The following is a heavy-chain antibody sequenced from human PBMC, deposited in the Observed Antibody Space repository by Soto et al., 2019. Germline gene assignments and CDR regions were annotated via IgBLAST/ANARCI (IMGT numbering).Heavy chain of an antibody. V-gene: IGHV1-69*01. D-gene: IGHD3-22*01. CDR3: ARDREGGDSSGYYSGPFDY. CDR2: IIPIFGTA. CDR1: GGTFSSYA. Sequence: QVQLVQSGAEVKKPGSSVKVSCKASGGTFSSYAISWVRQAPGQGLEWMGGIIPIFGTANYAQKFQGRVTITADESTSTAYMELSSLRSEDTAVYYCARDREGGDSSGYYSGPFDYWGQGTLVTVSS. J-gene: IGHJ4*02.